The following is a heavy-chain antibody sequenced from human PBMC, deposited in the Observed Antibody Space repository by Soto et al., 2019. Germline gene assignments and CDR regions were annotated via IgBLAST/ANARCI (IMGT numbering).Heavy chain of an antibody. Sequence: QVQLVQSGAEVKKPGASVKVSCKASGYTFTSYAIHWVRQAPGQRLEWMGWINAGNRNTKYSQKFQDRVTITRDTAASTGYMELSRLRSEDTAVYYCARDLGGWPDYWGQGTLVTVSS. CDR2: INAGNRNT. V-gene: IGHV1-3*01. CDR1: GYTFTSYA. D-gene: IGHD6-19*01. CDR3: ARDLGGWPDY. J-gene: IGHJ4*02.